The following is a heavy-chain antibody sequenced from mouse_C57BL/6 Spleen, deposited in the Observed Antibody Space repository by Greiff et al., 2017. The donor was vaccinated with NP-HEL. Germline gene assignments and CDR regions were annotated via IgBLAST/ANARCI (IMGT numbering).Heavy chain of an antibody. Sequence: QVQLQQSGAELMKPGASVKLSCKATGYTFTGYWIEWVKQRPGHGLEWIGEILPGSGSTNYNEKFKGKATFTADTSSNTAYMQLCSLTTEDSAIYYCARASHYYGSSWFAYWGQGTLVTVSA. D-gene: IGHD1-1*01. CDR3: ARASHYYGSSWFAY. V-gene: IGHV1-9*01. J-gene: IGHJ3*01. CDR2: ILPGSGST. CDR1: GYTFTGYW.